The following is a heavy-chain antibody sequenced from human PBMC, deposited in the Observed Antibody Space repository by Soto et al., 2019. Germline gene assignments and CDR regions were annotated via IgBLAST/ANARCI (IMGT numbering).Heavy chain of an antibody. D-gene: IGHD6-6*01. CDR3: ARDGVAARPSYYYYYYMDV. CDR1: GFTFSSYA. Sequence: GGSLRLSCAASGFTFSSYAMHWVRQAPGKGLEYVSAISSNGGSTYYANSVKGRFTISRDNSKNTLYLQMGSLRAEDMAVYYCARDGVAARPSYYYYYYMDVWGKGTTVTVSS. V-gene: IGHV3-64*01. CDR2: ISSNGGST. J-gene: IGHJ6*03.